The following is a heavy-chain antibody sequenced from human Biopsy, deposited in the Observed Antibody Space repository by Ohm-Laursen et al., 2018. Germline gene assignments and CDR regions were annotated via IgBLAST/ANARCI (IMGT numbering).Heavy chain of an antibody. V-gene: IGHV1-2*02. CDR3: ALQSVAQMKNFDY. CDR1: GFSFTGYY. D-gene: IGHD6-19*01. CDR2: ISPKSGGT. Sequence: ASVKVSCKASGFSFTGYYIHWVRQAPGQGLEWMGWISPKSGGTNYAQKFQGNITMTKNTSMSTACMEMSRLRSDDTAVYYCALQSVAQMKNFDYWGQGTLVTVSS. J-gene: IGHJ4*02.